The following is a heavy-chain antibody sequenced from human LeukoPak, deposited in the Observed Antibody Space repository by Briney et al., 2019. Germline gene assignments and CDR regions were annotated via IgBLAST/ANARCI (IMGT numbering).Heavy chain of an antibody. CDR3: ARCSGYCTRGVCHSYYYMDV. Sequence: SETLSLTCTVSGGSTSGYYWSWIRQPPGKGLEWIGYIYYTGSTTYNPSVDSRVTISIDTSKNQFSLKLISVTAADTAVYYCARCSGYCTRGVCHSYYYMDVWGRGTTVTVSS. V-gene: IGHV4-59*01. J-gene: IGHJ6*03. CDR1: GGSTSGYY. CDR2: IYYTGST. D-gene: IGHD2-8*01.